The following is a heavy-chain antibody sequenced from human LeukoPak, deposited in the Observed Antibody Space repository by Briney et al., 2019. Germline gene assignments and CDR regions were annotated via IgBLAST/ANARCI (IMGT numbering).Heavy chain of an antibody. CDR2: INHSGST. CDR3: ARGRVSSSTWYSTYYYFYMDV. Sequence: PSETLSLTCAVYGGSFSGYYWSWIRQPPGKGLEWIGEINHSGSTNYNPSLKSRVTISVDTSKNQFSLKLSSATAADTAVYFCARGRVSSSTWYSTYYYFYMDVWGKGTTVTVSS. V-gene: IGHV4-34*01. D-gene: IGHD6-13*01. CDR1: GGSFSGYY. J-gene: IGHJ6*03.